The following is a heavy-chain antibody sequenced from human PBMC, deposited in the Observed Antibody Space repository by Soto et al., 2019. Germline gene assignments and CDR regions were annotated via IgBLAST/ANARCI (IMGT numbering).Heavy chain of an antibody. CDR1: GFTFDNYA. CDR2: ISWNSNTI. V-gene: IGHV3-9*01. J-gene: IGHJ4*02. CDR3: AKDTGPN. Sequence: GGSLRLSCAASGFTFDNYAMHWVRQAPAKGLEWVSGISWNSNTIAYADSVKGRFTISRDNAKNSLYLQMNSLRAEDTAFYYCAKDTGPNWGQGTLVTVSS.